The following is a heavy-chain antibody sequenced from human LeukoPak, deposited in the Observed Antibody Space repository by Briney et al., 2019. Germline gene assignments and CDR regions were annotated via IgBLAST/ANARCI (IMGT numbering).Heavy chain of an antibody. CDR1: GFALSSYW. CDR2: IKEDGSEK. V-gene: IGHV3-7*01. D-gene: IGHD6-19*01. J-gene: IGHJ4*02. CDR3: AREAVAGTYYFDY. Sequence: GGSLRLSCAASGFALSSYWMSWVRQTPGKGLEWVANIKEDGSEKYYVDSVKGRFTIPRDNAKNSLYLYMNSLRAEDTAVYYCAREAVAGTYYFDYWGQGTLVTVSS.